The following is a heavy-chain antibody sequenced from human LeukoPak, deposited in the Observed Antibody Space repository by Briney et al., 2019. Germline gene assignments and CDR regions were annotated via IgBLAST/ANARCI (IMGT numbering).Heavy chain of an antibody. CDR3: ARKGGGRGYSGYDYFYYYYYCMDV. D-gene: IGHD5-12*01. CDR1: GFTFSSYS. J-gene: IGHJ6*03. CDR2: ISSSSSYI. V-gene: IGHV3-21*01. Sequence: GGSLRLSCAASGFTFSSYSMNWVRQAPGKGLEWVSSISSSSSYIYYADSVKGRFTISRDNAKNSLYLQMNSLRAEDTAVYYCARKGGGRGYSGYDYFYYYYYCMDVWGKGTTVTVSS.